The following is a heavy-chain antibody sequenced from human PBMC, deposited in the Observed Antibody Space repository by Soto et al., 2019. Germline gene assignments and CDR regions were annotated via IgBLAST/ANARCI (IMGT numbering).Heavy chain of an antibody. CDR3: ARSFTKSRRGGVAFDY. D-gene: IGHD3-3*01. V-gene: IGHV1-69*01. CDR2: YVPIDGST. J-gene: IGHJ4*02. CDR1: GGTISSFG. Sequence: QVQLVQSGAEVKKPGSSVKVSCTTSGGTISSFGMNWVRQAPGKGLEWRGGYVPIDGSTKYAEKFQDRVTMSAYASTSTVYMDLSSLRSEDTAVYYCARSFTKSRRGGVAFDYWGKGTLLTVSP.